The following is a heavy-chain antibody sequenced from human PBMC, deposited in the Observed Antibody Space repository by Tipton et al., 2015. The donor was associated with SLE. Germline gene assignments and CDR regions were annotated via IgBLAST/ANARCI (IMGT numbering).Heavy chain of an antibody. V-gene: IGHV4-59*08. CDR1: GVSITNSY. CDR2: IYYSSYT. CDR3: ARQILINYDSGAHRAQYFFDY. J-gene: IGHJ4*02. Sequence: TLSLTCSVSGVSITNSYWSWIRQPPGKGLEWIGYIYYSSYTNYNPSLKSRVTISIDTSRSQFSLKLTSVTAADTAMYYCARQILINYDSGAHRAQYFFDYWGQGTQVTVSS. D-gene: IGHD3-22*01.